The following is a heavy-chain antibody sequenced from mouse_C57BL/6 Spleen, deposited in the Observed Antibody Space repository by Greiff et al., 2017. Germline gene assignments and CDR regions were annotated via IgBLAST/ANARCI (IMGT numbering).Heavy chain of an antibody. Sequence: QVQLKQPGAELVKPGASVKMSCKASGYTFTSYWITWVKQRPGQGLEWIGDIYPGSGSTNYNEKFKSKATLTVDTSSSTAYMQLSSLTSEDSAVYYCAREAMGDYDVGFDYWGQGTTLTVSS. D-gene: IGHD2-4*01. CDR1: GYTFTSYW. CDR3: AREAMGDYDVGFDY. CDR2: IYPGSGST. V-gene: IGHV1-55*01. J-gene: IGHJ2*01.